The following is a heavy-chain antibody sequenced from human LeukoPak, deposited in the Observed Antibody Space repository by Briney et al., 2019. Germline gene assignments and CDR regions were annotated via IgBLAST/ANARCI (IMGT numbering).Heavy chain of an antibody. D-gene: IGHD3-22*01. Sequence: SETLSLTCSVSGDSISSGRNYWGWIRQSPGKGLEWIGSIYYSGSTYYNPSLKSRVTISVDTSKNQFSLKLSSVTAADTAVYYCARDPETYYYDSSGYLKADAFDIWGQGTMVTVSS. V-gene: IGHV4-39*07. CDR2: IYYSGST. J-gene: IGHJ3*02. CDR1: GDSISSGRNY. CDR3: ARDPETYYYDSSGYLKADAFDI.